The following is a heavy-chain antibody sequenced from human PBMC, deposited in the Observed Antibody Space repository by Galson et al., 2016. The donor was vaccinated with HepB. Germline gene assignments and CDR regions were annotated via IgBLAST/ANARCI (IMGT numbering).Heavy chain of an antibody. D-gene: IGHD3-16*01. Sequence: SVKVSCKASGYSFTSYFIHWVRQAPGQGLECMGIINPSGGTTDYAQKFQGRVTMTRDTSPSTAYMELSSLTFEDTAVYYCASGLISAGASYYYYIMDVWGQGTTVTVSS. CDR3: ASGLISAGASYYYYIMDV. J-gene: IGHJ6*02. CDR2: INPSGGTT. CDR1: GYSFTSYF. V-gene: IGHV1-46*01.